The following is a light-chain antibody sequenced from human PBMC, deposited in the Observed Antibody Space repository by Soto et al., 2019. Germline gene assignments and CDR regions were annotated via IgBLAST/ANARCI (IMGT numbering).Light chain of an antibody. CDR2: AAS. CDR3: QQSYSTPIT. CDR1: QSISFY. J-gene: IGKJ5*01. V-gene: IGKV1-39*01. Sequence: DIQMTQSRSSLSASVGDRVTITCRASQSISFYLNWYQQKPGNAPKVLIYAASNLQTGVPSRFSGSGSGTDFTLTINSLQPEDFATYSCQQSYSTPITFGQGTRLEIK.